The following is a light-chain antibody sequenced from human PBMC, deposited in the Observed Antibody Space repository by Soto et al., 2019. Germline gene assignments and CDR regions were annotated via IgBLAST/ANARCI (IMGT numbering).Light chain of an antibody. J-gene: IGKJ1*01. Sequence: DIQMTQSPSTRSASVGDTVTITCRASESISIWLAWYQQKPGKAPNLLINKASSLQSEVPSRFSGSGSGTEFTLTITSLQPDDFGVYYCQQYKSSSTFGQGTQIDIK. CDR1: ESISIW. CDR2: KAS. CDR3: QQYKSSST. V-gene: IGKV1-5*03.